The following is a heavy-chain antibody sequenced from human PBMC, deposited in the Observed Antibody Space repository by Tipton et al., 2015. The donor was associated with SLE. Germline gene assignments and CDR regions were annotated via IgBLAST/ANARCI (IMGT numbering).Heavy chain of an antibody. D-gene: IGHD3-3*02. Sequence: TLSLTCTVSGFSISSGYYWAWIRQPPGKGLEWIGNIYHSGNTYYNPSLKSRVTISVDTSKNQFSLNLNSVTVADTAVYYCARGSDIFGFCDHWGQGTPVTVSS. J-gene: IGHJ4*02. CDR1: GFSISSGYY. CDR2: IYHSGNT. V-gene: IGHV4-38-2*02. CDR3: ARGSDIFGFCDH.